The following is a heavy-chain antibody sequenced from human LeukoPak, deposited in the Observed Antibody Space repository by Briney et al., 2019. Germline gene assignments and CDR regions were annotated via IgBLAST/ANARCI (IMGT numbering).Heavy chain of an antibody. Sequence: HPGGSLRLSCAASGFTFSSYGMHWVRQAPGKGLEWVAFIRYDGRNKYYADSVRGRFTISRDNSKNTLYLQMNSLRGEDTAVYYCAKDTTTLVGPADYWGQGTLVTVSS. V-gene: IGHV3-30*02. D-gene: IGHD4-17*01. CDR1: GFTFSSYG. CDR2: IRYDGRNK. CDR3: AKDTTTLVGPADY. J-gene: IGHJ4*02.